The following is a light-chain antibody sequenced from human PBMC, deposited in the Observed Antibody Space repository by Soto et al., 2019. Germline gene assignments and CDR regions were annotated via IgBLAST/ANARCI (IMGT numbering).Light chain of an antibody. V-gene: IGKV3-20*01. Sequence: EIVLTQSPGTLSLSPGGRATLSCRTSQIISIIYLAWYQQKPGQAPRLLIYGASSRATGIPDRFSGGGSGTDFTLYISRLEPEDSAVYFCQQYDGPPWTFGRGTRPEI. J-gene: IGKJ1*01. CDR1: QIISIIY. CDR3: QQYDGPPWT. CDR2: GAS.